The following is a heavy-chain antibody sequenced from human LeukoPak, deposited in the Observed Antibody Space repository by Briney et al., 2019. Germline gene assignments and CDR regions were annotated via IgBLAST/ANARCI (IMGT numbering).Heavy chain of an antibody. CDR3: ARVGPYNWNYRLSNWFDP. D-gene: IGHD1-7*01. V-gene: IGHV4-34*01. Sequence: KTSETLSLTCTVSGYSISNGYYWSWIRQPPGEGLGWIGEINHSGSTNYNPSLKSRVTISVDTSKNQFSLKLSSVTAADTAVYYCARVGPYNWNYRLSNWFDPWGQGTLVTVSS. CDR2: INHSGST. CDR1: GYSISNGYY. J-gene: IGHJ5*02.